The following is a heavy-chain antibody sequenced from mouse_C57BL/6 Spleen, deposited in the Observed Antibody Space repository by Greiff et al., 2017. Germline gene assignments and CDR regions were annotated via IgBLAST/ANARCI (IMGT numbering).Heavy chain of an antibody. CDR1: GYSFTDYN. V-gene: IGHV1-39*01. J-gene: IGHJ4*01. Sequence: VQLQQSGPELVKPGASVKISCKASGYSFTDYNMNWVKQSNGKSLEWIGVINPNYGTTSYNQKFKGKATLTVDKSSSTAYTQINSLTSEDPAVYYCALDITTVVAGRAMDYWGQGTSVTVSS. D-gene: IGHD1-1*01. CDR3: ALDITTVVAGRAMDY. CDR2: INPNYGTT.